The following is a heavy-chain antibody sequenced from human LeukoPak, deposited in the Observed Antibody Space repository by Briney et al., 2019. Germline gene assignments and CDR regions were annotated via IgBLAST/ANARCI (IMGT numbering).Heavy chain of an antibody. CDR1: GGSIDTYY. J-gene: IGHJ4*02. V-gene: IGHV4-59*08. CDR2: FSYSGST. CDR3: ACLSVSHNNYFDY. D-gene: IGHD5/OR15-5a*01. Sequence: MTSETLSLTCTVSGGSIDTYYWTWIRQPPGKGLEWIGDFSYSGSTSYGPSLKSRVTISVDTSKNQISLKLTSATAADTAFYYCACLSVSHNNYFDYWGQGILVIVSS.